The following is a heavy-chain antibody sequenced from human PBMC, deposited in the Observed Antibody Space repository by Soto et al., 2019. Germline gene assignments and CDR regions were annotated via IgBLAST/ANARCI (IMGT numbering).Heavy chain of an antibody. J-gene: IGHJ3*02. Sequence: GGSLRLSCAASGFTFSDYYMSWIRQAPWKGLEWVSYISSSGSTIYYADSVKGRFTISRDNAKNSLYLQMNSLRAEDTAVYYCARSGADCSSTSCYSFDIWGQGTMVTVSS. V-gene: IGHV3-11*01. CDR3: ARSGADCSSTSCYSFDI. CDR1: GFTFSDYY. CDR2: ISSSGSTI. D-gene: IGHD2-2*01.